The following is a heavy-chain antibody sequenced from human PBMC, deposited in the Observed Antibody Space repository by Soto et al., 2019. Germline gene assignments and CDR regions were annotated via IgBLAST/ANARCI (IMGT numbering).Heavy chain of an antibody. CDR2: IIPIFGTA. J-gene: IGHJ3*02. D-gene: IGHD2-8*01. V-gene: IGHV1-69*06. CDR3: ARDSKYCTNGVCYAPSYAFDI. CDR1: GYTFTGYY. Sequence: VASVKVSCKASGYTFTGYYMHWVRQAPGQGLEWMGGIIPIFGTANYAQKFQGRVTITADKSTSTAYMELSSLRSEDTAVYYCARDSKYCTNGVCYAPSYAFDIWGQGTMVTVSS.